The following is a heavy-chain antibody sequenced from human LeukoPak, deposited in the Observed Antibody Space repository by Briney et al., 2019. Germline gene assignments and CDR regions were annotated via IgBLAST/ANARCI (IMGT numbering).Heavy chain of an antibody. V-gene: IGHV3-30*02. CDR1: GFTFSSYG. J-gene: IGHJ3*02. Sequence: PGGSLRLSCAASGFTFSSYGMHWVRQAPGKGLEWVAFIRYDGSNKYYADSVKGRFTISRDNSKNTLYLQMNSLRAEDTAVYYCAKAPSSSRIVADAFDIWGQGTMVTVSS. CDR2: IRYDGSNK. D-gene: IGHD5-12*01. CDR3: AKAPSSSRIVADAFDI.